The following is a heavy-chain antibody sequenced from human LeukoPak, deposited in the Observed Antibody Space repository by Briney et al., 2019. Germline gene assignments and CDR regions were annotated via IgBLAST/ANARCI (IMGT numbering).Heavy chain of an antibody. D-gene: IGHD3-10*01. V-gene: IGHV4-39*07. J-gene: IGHJ6*02. CDR2: IYYSGST. CDR3: ARNLRGVIISHGMDV. Sequence: SETLSLTCTVSGGSISSSSYCWGWIRQPPGKGLEWIGSIYYSGSTYYNPSLKSRVTISVDTSKNQFSLKLSSVTAADTAVYYCARNLRGVIISHGMDVWGQGTTVTVSS. CDR1: GGSISSSSYC.